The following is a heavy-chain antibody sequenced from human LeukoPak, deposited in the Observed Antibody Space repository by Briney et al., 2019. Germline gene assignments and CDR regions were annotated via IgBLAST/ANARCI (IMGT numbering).Heavy chain of an antibody. D-gene: IGHD6-19*01. CDR2: ISYNGNNK. J-gene: IGHJ4*02. CDR1: GFTFSNYA. V-gene: IGHV3-30-3*01. CDR3: ARSGMAVAATPWD. Sequence: PGGSLRLSCAASGFTFSNYAIHWVRQAPGKGLEWVAVISYNGNNKYYADSVKGRFTISRDSSKNTLHLQMYSLRAEDTAVYFCARSGMAVAATPWDWGQGTLVTVSS.